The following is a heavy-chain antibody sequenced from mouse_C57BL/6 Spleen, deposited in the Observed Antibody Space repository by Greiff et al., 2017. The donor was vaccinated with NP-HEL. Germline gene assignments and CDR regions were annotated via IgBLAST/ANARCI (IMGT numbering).Heavy chain of an antibody. CDR3: ARSTYDGYYPYAMDY. V-gene: IGHV1-64*01. D-gene: IGHD2-3*01. CDR2: IHPNSGST. J-gene: IGHJ4*01. Sequence: QVQLQQPGAELVKPGASVKLSCKASGYTFTSYWMHWVKQRPGQGLEWIGMIHPNSGSTNYNEKFKSKATLTVDKSSSTAYMQLSSLTSEDSAVYYCARSTYDGYYPYAMDYWGQGTSVTVSS. CDR1: GYTFTSYW.